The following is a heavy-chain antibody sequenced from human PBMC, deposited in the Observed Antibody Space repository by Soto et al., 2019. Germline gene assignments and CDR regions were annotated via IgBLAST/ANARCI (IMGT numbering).Heavy chain of an antibody. Sequence: GESLKISCKGSGYSFTSYWIGWVRQMPGKGLEWMGIIYPGDSDTRYSPSFQGQVTISADKSISTAYLQWSSLKASDTAMYYCARAEDSSSSFYYYYYGMDVWGQGTTVTVSS. CDR1: GYSFTSYW. D-gene: IGHD6-6*01. J-gene: IGHJ6*02. CDR2: IYPGDSDT. CDR3: ARAEDSSSSFYYYYYGMDV. V-gene: IGHV5-51*01.